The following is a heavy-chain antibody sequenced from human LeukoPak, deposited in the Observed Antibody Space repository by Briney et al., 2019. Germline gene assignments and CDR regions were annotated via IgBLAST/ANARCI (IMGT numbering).Heavy chain of an antibody. CDR2: ISSSSSYI. Sequence: PGGSLRLSCAASGFTFSSYSMNWVRQAPGKGLEWVSSISSSSSYIYYADSVKGRFTISRDNAKNSLYLQMNSLRAEDTAVYYCARAPVAGTPRFDPWGQGTLVTVSS. CDR3: ARAPVAGTPRFDP. D-gene: IGHD6-19*01. V-gene: IGHV3-21*01. CDR1: GFTFSSYS. J-gene: IGHJ5*02.